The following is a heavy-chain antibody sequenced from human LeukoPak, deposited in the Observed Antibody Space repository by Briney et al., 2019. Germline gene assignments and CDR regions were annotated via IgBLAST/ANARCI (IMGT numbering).Heavy chain of an antibody. CDR1: GGSILSNY. CDR3: ARDNPDGYTYGHYYYYMDV. CDR2: IWRSGGILRSGGA. Sequence: SETLSLTCTVSGGSILSNYWTWIRQPAGKGLEWIGRIWRSGGILRSGGANHNPSLESRITMSVDTTKNQIYLKLNSVTAADTAVYYCARDNPDGYTYGHYYYYMDVWGKGTTVTVSS. J-gene: IGHJ6*03. V-gene: IGHV4-4*07. D-gene: IGHD5-18*01.